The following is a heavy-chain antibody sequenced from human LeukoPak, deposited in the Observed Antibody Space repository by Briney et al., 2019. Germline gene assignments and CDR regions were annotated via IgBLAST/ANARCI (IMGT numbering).Heavy chain of an antibody. CDR2: ISSSSSYI. V-gene: IGHV3-21*01. CDR3: ARDGSGYEGDY. J-gene: IGHJ4*02. Sequence: GGSLRLSCAASGFTFSNYSMNWVRQAPGKGLEWVSSISSSSSYIYYADSVKGRFTISRDNAKNSLYLQMNSLRAEDTAVYYCARDGSGYEGDYWGQGTLVTVSS. D-gene: IGHD5-12*01. CDR1: GFTFSNYS.